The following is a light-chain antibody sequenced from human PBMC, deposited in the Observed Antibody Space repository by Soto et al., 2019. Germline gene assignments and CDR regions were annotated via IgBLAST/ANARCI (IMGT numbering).Light chain of an antibody. V-gene: IGLV2-14*01. J-gene: IGLJ3*02. CDR3: NSYTSSSTWV. Sequence: QSALTQPASVSGSPGQSITISCTGTSSDVGAYNYVSWYQQEPGKAPKLMIYEVSNRPSGVPDRFSGSKSGNTASLTISGLQAEDEADYYCNSYTSSSTWVFGGGTKLTVL. CDR1: SSDVGAYNY. CDR2: EVS.